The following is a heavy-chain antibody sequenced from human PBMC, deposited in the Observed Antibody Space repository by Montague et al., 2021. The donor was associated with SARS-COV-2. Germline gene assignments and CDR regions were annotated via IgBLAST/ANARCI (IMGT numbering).Heavy chain of an antibody. CDR1: GFTFSDYW. D-gene: IGHD2-21*02. CDR2: INAGGSGK. V-gene: IGHV3-7*01. J-gene: IGHJ5*01. CDR3: ARHDFQWFDC. Sequence: SLRLSCAASGFTFSDYWMTWVRQGPGKGLEWVANINAGGSGKYCVDSVKGRFTISRDNAKNSLYLQMNSPRDEDTAIYYCARHDFQWFDCWGQSTLVTVSS.